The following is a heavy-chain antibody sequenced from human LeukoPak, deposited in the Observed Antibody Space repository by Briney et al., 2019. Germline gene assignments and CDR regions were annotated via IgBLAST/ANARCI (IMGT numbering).Heavy chain of an antibody. J-gene: IGHJ6*03. CDR2: ISSSSSYI. CDR3: ARDPPLVSGPVHYYYYMDV. D-gene: IGHD5/OR15-5a*01. CDR1: GFTFSSYE. Sequence: GGSLRLSCAASGFTFSSYEMNWVRQAPGKGLEWVSSISSSSSYIYYADSVKGRFTISRDNAKNSLYLQMNSLRAEDTAVYYCARDPPLVSGPVHYYYYMDVWGKGTTVTVSS. V-gene: IGHV3-21*01.